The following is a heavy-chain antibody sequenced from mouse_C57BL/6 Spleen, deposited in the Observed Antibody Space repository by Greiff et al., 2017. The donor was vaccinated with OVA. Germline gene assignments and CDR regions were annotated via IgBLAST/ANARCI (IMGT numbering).Heavy chain of an antibody. D-gene: IGHD4-1*01. V-gene: IGHV1-50*01. Sequence: QVQLQQPGAELVKPGASVKLSCKASGYTFTSYWMQWVKQRPGQGLEWIGEIDPSDSYTNYNQKVKGKATLTVDTSSSTAYMQLSSLTSEDSAVYYCARANWDVWYFDVWGTGTTVTVSS. CDR3: ARANWDVWYFDV. CDR1: GYTFTSYW. CDR2: IDPSDSYT. J-gene: IGHJ1*03.